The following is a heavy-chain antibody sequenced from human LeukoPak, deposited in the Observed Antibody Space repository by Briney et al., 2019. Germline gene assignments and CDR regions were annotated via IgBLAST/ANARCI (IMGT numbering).Heavy chain of an antibody. CDR1: GFTFSSYG. J-gene: IGHJ4*02. D-gene: IGHD4-17*01. CDR2: INSDGSST. CDR3: ARAVTTVTTAQGY. V-gene: IGHV3-74*01. Sequence: GGSLRLSCAASGFTFSSYGIHWVRQAPGKGLVWVSRINSDGSSTNYADSVKGGFTISRGNAKNTLYLQMNRLRAEDTAVYYCARAVTTVTTAQGYWGQGTLVTVSS.